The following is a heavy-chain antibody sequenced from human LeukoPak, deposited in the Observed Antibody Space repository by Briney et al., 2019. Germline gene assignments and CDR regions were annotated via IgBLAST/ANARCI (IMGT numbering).Heavy chain of an antibody. CDR2: FSGGASRT. D-gene: IGHD6-19*01. J-gene: IGHJ4*02. CDR3: AKKRRPVAGTDLFDY. CDR1: GFSFSSYA. Sequence: GGSLRLSCVASGFSFSSYAMSGFRQSPGKGLEWVSAFSGGASRTYYADSVKGRLTISRDNSKNTLYLQMNSLRVEDTAVYYCAKKRRPVAGTDLFDYWGQGTLVTVSS. V-gene: IGHV3-23*01.